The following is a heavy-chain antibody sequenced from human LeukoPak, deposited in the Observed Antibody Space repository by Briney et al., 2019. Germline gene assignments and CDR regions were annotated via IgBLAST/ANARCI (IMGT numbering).Heavy chain of an antibody. J-gene: IGHJ1*01. V-gene: IGHV1-3*01. CDR2: INAGNGNT. CDR1: GYTFTSYA. Sequence: ASVKVSCKASGYTFTSYAMHWVRQAPGQRLEWMGWINAGNGNTKYSQKFQGRVTITRDTSASTAYMELSSLRSEDTAVYYCARGGSIFGVVIPGYFQHWGQGTLVTVSS. D-gene: IGHD3-3*01. CDR3: ARGGSIFGVVIPGYFQH.